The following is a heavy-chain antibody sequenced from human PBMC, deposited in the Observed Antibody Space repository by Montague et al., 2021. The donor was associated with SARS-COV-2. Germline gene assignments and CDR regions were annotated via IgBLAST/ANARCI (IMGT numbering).Heavy chain of an antibody. Sequence: SETLSLICTVSGYSISSGYYWGWIRQPPGKGLEWIGSIYHSGSTYYNPPLKSRVTISVDTSKNQFSLKLSSVTAADTAVYYCARDVRYYDFWSGRAQTSPDYWGQGTLVTVSS. D-gene: IGHD3-3*01. CDR1: GYSISSGYY. CDR3: ARDVRYYDFWSGRAQTSPDY. CDR2: IYHSGST. J-gene: IGHJ4*02. V-gene: IGHV4-38-2*02.